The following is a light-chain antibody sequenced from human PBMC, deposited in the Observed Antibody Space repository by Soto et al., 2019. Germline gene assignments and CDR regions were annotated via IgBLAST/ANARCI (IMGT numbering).Light chain of an antibody. CDR2: VHS. Sequence: QSVLTQPPSVSGAPGQRVTISCTGSSSNIGAGYDVHWYQQLPGTAPKILIYVHSNRPSGVPDRFSGSTSGTSASLAITGLQAEHEADYYCQSYDDSLSGYVFGTGTKLTVL. CDR1: SSNIGAGYD. V-gene: IGLV1-40*01. CDR3: QSYDDSLSGYV. J-gene: IGLJ1*01.